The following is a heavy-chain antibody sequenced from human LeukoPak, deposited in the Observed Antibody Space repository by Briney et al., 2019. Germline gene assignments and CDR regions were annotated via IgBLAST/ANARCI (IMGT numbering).Heavy chain of an antibody. Sequence: SETLSLTCTVSGGSISGYYWSWIRQSPGKGLEWIGYSDYSGGTNYNPSLKSRVTISIDTSKNQFSLKLSSVTAADTAVYYCARDDSSGYRVGAFDIWGQGTMVTVSS. D-gene: IGHD3-22*01. V-gene: IGHV4-59*12. CDR2: SDYSGGT. CDR3: ARDDSSGYRVGAFDI. J-gene: IGHJ3*02. CDR1: GGSISGYY.